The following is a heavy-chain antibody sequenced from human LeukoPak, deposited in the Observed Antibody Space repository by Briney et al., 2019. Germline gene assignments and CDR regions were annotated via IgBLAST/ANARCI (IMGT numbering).Heavy chain of an antibody. Sequence: GGSLRLSCAASGFTFSNYGMHWVRQAPGKGLEWVAFIRYDGINKYYADSVKGRFTISRDNSKNTLYLQMNSLRAEDTAIYYCAKPANWQWLVPEYWGQGTLVTVSS. J-gene: IGHJ4*02. V-gene: IGHV3-30*02. CDR2: IRYDGINK. D-gene: IGHD6-19*01. CDR1: GFTFSNYG. CDR3: AKPANWQWLVPEY.